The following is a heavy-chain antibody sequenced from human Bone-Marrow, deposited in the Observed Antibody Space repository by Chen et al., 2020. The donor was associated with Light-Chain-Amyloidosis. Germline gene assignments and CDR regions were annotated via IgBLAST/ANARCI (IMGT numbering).Heavy chain of an antibody. CDR1: GVSTITSREYY. CDR2: IFYGDIT. V-gene: IGHV4-39*07. J-gene: IGHJ3*01. D-gene: IGHD3-3*01. CDR3: ARGPSEVKFGVVMSASPFDG. Sequence: QLQESGPGLLEPSKTLSLTCTVSGVSTITSREYYWGWMRQTPGKGLEWIGSIFYGDITYYNPNLKSRVTLSVDPSNSRISLRLKSVTAGDTAMYYCARGPSEVKFGVVMSASPFDGWGHGTMITVSS.